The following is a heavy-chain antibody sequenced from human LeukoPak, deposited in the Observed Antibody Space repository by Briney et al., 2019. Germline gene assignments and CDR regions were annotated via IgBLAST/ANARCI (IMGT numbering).Heavy chain of an antibody. Sequence: GGSLRLSCAASGFTFSTYRMSWLRQAPGKGLEWVANIKQDGSEKHYVDSVKGRFTISRDNAKNSLYLQMSSLRAEDTAVYYCTRVEETATTAAIIRKYSYYYYYMDVWGKGNTVTVSS. CDR2: IKQDGSEK. CDR1: GFTFSTYR. D-gene: IGHD4-11*01. CDR3: TRVEETATTAAIIRKYSYYYYYMDV. V-gene: IGHV3-7*01. J-gene: IGHJ6*03.